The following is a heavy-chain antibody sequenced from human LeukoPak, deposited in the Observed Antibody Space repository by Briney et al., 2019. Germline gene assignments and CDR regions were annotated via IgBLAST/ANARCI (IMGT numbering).Heavy chain of an antibody. D-gene: IGHD3-22*01. CDR3: ARDSDSSGPTFDY. CDR1: GFAFSSYG. J-gene: IGHJ4*02. CDR2: ISDSGAYT. Sequence: PGGSLRLSCAASGFAFSSYGMSWVRQAPGKGLEWVSGISDSGAYTYYADSVKGRFTISRDNSKNTLYLQMNSLRVEDTAVYYCARDSDSSGPTFDYWGQGTLVTVSS. V-gene: IGHV3-23*01.